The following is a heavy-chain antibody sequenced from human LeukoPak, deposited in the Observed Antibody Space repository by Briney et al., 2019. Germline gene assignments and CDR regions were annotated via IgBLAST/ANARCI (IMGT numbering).Heavy chain of an antibody. V-gene: IGHV4-31*03. D-gene: IGHD3-22*01. CDR3: ARDRTAVVINNQGDAFDI. CDR2: IYYSGST. J-gene: IGHJ3*02. CDR1: GGSISSGGYY. Sequence: SETLSLTCTVSGGSISSGGYYWSWIRQHPGKGLEWIGYIYYSGSTYYNPSLKSRVTISVDTSKNQFSLKLSSVTAADTAVYYCARDRTAVVINNQGDAFDIWGQGTMVTVSS.